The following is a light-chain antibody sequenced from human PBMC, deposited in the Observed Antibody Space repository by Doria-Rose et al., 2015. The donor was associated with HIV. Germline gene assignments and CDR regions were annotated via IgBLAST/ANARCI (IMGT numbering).Light chain of an antibody. Sequence: EIVMTQSPATLSVSPGERATLSCRASQGIGSDLAWYQQKPGQAPRLLIYRASIRATGIPPRFTGCGSGTEFTLTISSLQSEDFAVYFCQQYSQWPPYTFGQGTKLEVK. CDR1: QGIGSD. V-gene: IGKV3-15*01. CDR3: QQYSQWPPYT. CDR2: RAS. J-gene: IGKJ2*01.